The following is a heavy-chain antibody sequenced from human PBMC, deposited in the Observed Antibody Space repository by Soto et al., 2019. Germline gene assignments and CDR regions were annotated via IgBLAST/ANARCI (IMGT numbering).Heavy chain of an antibody. CDR2: ISGSGGST. CDR3: AKQARYSYGYDYYYYGMDV. Sequence: EVQLLESGGGLVQPGGSLRLSCAASGFTFSSYAMSWVRQAPGKGLEWVSAISGSGGSTYYADSVKGRFTISRDNSKNTLYLQMNSRRAEDTAVYYCAKQARYSYGYDYYYYGMDVWGQGTTVTVSS. V-gene: IGHV3-23*01. J-gene: IGHJ6*02. D-gene: IGHD5-18*01. CDR1: GFTFSSYA.